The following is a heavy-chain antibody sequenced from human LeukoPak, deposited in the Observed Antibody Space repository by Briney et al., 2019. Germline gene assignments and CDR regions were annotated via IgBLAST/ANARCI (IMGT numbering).Heavy chain of an antibody. D-gene: IGHD3-9*01. CDR2: IYYSGST. V-gene: IGHV4-59*12. Sequence: SETLSFTCTVSGGSISSYYWSWIRQPPGKGLEWIGYIYYSGSTNYNPSLKSRVTISVDTSKNQFSLKLSSVTAADTAVYYCARERPSYYDILTGYYPRSLPYYFDYWGQGTLVTVSS. CDR3: ARERPSYYDILTGYYPRSLPYYFDY. CDR1: GGSISSYY. J-gene: IGHJ4*02.